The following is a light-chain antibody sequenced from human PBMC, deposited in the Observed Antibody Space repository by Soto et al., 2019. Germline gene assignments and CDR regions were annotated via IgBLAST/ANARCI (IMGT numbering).Light chain of an antibody. CDR1: ESVSSSF. CDR3: HQYGSSPST. J-gene: IGKJ1*01. V-gene: IGKV3-20*01. Sequence: ESVLTQSPGTLSLSPGERATLSCRASESVSSSFLAWYQQRLGQAPRLLIYGASSRATGIPDRFSGSGSGTDFTLTISRLEPEDFAVYYCHQYGSSPSTFGQGTKVDIK. CDR2: GAS.